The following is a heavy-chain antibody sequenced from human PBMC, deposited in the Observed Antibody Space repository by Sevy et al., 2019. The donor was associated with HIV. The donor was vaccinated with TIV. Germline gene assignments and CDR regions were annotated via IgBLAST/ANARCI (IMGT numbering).Heavy chain of an antibody. J-gene: IGHJ4*02. Sequence: GGSLRLSCTASGFTFGDYCMSWVRQAPGKGLEWVAFLKSDVYGGTVDHAASVRGRFVISRDDSKTIAYLQMNDLKTEDTGAYYCTRWKAAQSTFAYWGQGALVTISS. CDR1: GFTFGDYC. D-gene: IGHD6-13*01. V-gene: IGHV3-49*04. CDR3: TRWKAAQSTFAY. CDR2: LKSDVYGGTV.